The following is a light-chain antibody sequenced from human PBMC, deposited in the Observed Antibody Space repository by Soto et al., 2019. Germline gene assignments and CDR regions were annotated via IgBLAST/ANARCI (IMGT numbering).Light chain of an antibody. V-gene: IGKV1-39*01. CDR1: QSISNY. Sequence: DIQMTQSPSSLSASVGDRVTITCRASQSISNYLNWYQQKPGRAPKLLIYTASSLQSGVPSRFSGNGSGTDFNLTISSLQPEDFASYYCQQSYSNPPTCGQGTKVEIK. CDR2: TAS. CDR3: QQSYSNPPT. J-gene: IGKJ1*01.